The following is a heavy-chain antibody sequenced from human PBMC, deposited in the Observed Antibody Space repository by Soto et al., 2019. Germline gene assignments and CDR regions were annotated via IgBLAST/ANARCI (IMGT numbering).Heavy chain of an antibody. CDR3: AKAPRYYDSSGYYYAPENDAFDI. CDR2: ISGSGGST. J-gene: IGHJ3*02. D-gene: IGHD3-22*01. V-gene: IGHV3-23*01. Sequence: HPGGSLRLSCAASGFTFSSYAMSWVRQAPGKGLEWVSAISGSGGSTYYADSVKGRFTISRDNSKNTLYLQMNSLRAEDTAVYYCAKAPRYYDSSGYYYAPENDAFDIWGQGTMVTVSS. CDR1: GFTFSSYA.